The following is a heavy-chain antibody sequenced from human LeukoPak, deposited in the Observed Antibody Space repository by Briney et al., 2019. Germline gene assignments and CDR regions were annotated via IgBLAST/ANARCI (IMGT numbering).Heavy chain of an antibody. Sequence: SETLSLTCAVYGGSFSGYYWSWIRQPPGKGLEWIGEMDHSGRTNSNLSLKSRVTISVDMSRNQFSLRLSSVTAADTAVYYCARGGAFDIWGQGTMVTVSS. V-gene: IGHV4-34*01. CDR2: MDHSGRT. CDR1: GGSFSGYY. CDR3: ARGGAFDI. J-gene: IGHJ3*02.